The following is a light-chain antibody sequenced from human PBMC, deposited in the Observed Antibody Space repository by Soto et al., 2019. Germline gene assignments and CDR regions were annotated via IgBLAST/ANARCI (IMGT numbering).Light chain of an antibody. J-gene: IGKJ5*01. CDR3: QQYNSYSGT. CDR1: QSISSW. CDR2: DAS. Sequence: HMTPSPSTLSSSVGDRGTSTCRASQSISSWLAWYQQKPGKAPKLLIYDASSLESGVPSRFSGSGSGTEFTLTTSSLQPDDFAMYYCQQYNSYSGTFGQGTRLEIK. V-gene: IGKV1-5*01.